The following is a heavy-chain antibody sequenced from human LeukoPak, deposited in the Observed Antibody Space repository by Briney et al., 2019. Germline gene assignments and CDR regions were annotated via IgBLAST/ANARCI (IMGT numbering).Heavy chain of an antibody. CDR3: ARDLYGGTSATFDY. CDR2: INPNSGGT. D-gene: IGHD4-23*01. CDR1: GYTFTGYY. V-gene: IGHV1-2*02. J-gene: IGHJ4*02. Sequence: ASVKVSCKTSGYTFTGYYMHWVRQAPGQGLEWMGWINPNSGGTNYAQKFQDRVTMTGDTSISTAYMELSSLRSDDTAVYYCARDLYGGTSATFDYWGQGTLVTVSS.